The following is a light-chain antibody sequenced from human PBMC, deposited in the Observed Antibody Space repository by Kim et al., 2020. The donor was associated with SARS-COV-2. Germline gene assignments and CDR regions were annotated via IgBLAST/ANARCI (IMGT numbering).Light chain of an antibody. V-gene: IGLV2-14*03. Sequence: QSALTQPASVSGSPGQSITISCTGTSSDVGAYNYVSWYQQHPGKAPKLMIYDVSNRPSGVSNRFSGSKSGNTASLTISGLQAEDEADYYCNSYTSSSSYYVFGTGTKVTVL. CDR2: DVS. CDR1: SSDVGAYNY. CDR3: NSYTSSSSYYV. J-gene: IGLJ1*01.